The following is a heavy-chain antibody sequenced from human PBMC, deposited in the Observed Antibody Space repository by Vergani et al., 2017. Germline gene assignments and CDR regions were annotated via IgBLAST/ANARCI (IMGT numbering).Heavy chain of an antibody. CDR2: IYPGDSDT. CDR3: ARLRGSSNSGYDYFDC. V-gene: IGHV5-51*03. D-gene: IGHD5-12*01. Sequence: EVQLVQSGAEVKKPGESLKISCKGSGYSFTSYWIGWVRQMPGKGLEWMGIIYPGDSDTRYSPSFQGQVTISADKSISTAYLQWSSLKASDTAMYDCARLRGSSNSGYDYFDCWGQGTLVTVSS. CDR1: GYSFTSYW. J-gene: IGHJ4*02.